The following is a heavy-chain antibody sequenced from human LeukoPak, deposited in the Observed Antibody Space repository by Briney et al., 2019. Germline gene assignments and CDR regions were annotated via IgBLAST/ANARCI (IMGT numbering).Heavy chain of an antibody. J-gene: IGHJ3*02. Sequence: ASVKVSCKASGYTFTGYYMHWVRQAPGQGLEWMGWINPNSGGTNYAQKFQGRVTMTRDTSISTAYMELSRLRSDDTAVYYCARVGIYYDILTGYFVRDAFDIWGQGTMVTVSS. CDR2: INPNSGGT. V-gene: IGHV1-2*02. CDR3: ARVGIYYDILTGYFVRDAFDI. D-gene: IGHD3-9*01. CDR1: GYTFTGYY.